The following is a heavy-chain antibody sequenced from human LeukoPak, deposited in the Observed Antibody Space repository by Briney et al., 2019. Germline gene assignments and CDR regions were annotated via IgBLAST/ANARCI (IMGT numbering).Heavy chain of an antibody. CDR2: IYYSGST. CDR1: GGSISSSSYY. D-gene: IGHD6-19*01. CDR3: ARQNLGSGWNNYDY. Sequence: PSETLFLTCTVSGGSISSSSYYWGWIRQPPGKGLEWIGSIYYSGSTYYNPSLKSRVTISVDTSKNQFSLKLSSVTAADTAVYYCARQNLGSGWNNYDYWGQGTLVTVSS. J-gene: IGHJ4*02. V-gene: IGHV4-39*01.